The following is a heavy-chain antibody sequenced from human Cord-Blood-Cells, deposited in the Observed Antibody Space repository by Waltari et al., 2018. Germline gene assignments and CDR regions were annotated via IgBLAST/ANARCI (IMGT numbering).Heavy chain of an antibody. D-gene: IGHD6-13*01. V-gene: IGHV1-2*04. CDR2: INPNSGGT. CDR1: GYTFTGYY. CDR3: ARGAAAAGKGYYFDY. Sequence: QVQLVQSGAEVKKPGASVKVSCKASGYTFTGYYMHWLRQAPGQGREWMGWINPNSGGTNYAQKFQGWVTMTRDTSISTAYMELSRLRSDDTAVYYCARGAAAAGKGYYFDYWGQGTLVTVSS. J-gene: IGHJ4*02.